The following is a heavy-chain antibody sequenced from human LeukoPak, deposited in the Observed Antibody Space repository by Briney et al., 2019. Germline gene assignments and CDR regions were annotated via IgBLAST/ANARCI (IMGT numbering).Heavy chain of an antibody. CDR2: ISNDGVNK. CDR1: GFMFSGYG. J-gene: IGHJ4*02. V-gene: IGHV3-30*03. D-gene: IGHD2-2*01. CDR3: ATLLYCSSTSCHYFGY. Sequence: GGSLRLSCAASGFMFSGYGMLWVRQAPGKGLEWVALISNDGVNKDYGDSVKGRFTISRDNSKNTLYLQMNSLRTEDTAVYYCATLLYCSSTSCHYFGYWGQGTLVTVSS.